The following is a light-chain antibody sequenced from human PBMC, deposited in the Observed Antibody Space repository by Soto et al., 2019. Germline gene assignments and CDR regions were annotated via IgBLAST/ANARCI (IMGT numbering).Light chain of an antibody. V-gene: IGKV3-11*01. CDR2: DAS. Sequence: EIVLTQSPATLSLSPGERATLSCRASQSVSSSLAWYQQKPGQAPRLLIYDASNRATGIPARFSGGGSGTDFTLTISSLEPEDFAVYYCQQRSNWPPYTFGQGTKLEIK. CDR3: QQRSNWPPYT. J-gene: IGKJ2*01. CDR1: QSVSSS.